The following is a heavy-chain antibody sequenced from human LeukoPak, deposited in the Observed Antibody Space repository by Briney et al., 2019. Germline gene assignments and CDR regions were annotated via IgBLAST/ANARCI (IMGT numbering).Heavy chain of an antibody. D-gene: IGHD5-24*01. CDR3: ATILIGYNHFDY. V-gene: IGHV1-46*01. J-gene: IGHJ4*01. CDR2: VAATGERT. CDR1: SYRFTNFH. Sequence: GASVKISCKASSYRFTNFHIHWVRQAPGQGLEWMGGVAATGERTMYAQKFQGRLTVTRDTSTNTVYMDLYNLKSEDTAVYFCATILIGYNHFDYWGQGTQVFVS.